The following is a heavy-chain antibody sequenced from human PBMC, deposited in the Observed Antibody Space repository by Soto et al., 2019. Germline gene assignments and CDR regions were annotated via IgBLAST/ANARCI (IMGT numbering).Heavy chain of an antibody. Sequence: QVQVVESGGGVVQPGRSLRLSCAASGFTFSSFGMHWVRQAPGKGLEWVSLIWYDGSKKSYGDSVKGRFTISRDNSRNTVYLKMNSLRADDTAVYYWARDDSYYSLWSGYYPSRNGMDVWGQGTTVTVSS. CDR2: IWYDGSKK. D-gene: IGHD3-3*01. CDR1: GFTFSSFG. CDR3: ARDDSYYSLWSGYYPSRNGMDV. V-gene: IGHV3-33*01. J-gene: IGHJ6*02.